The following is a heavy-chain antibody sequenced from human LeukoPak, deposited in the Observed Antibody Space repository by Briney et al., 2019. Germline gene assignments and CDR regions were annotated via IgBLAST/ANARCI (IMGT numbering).Heavy chain of an antibody. CDR3: ARVIRSTLYYYYMDV. CDR1: GGSFSGYY. CDR2: INHSGST. J-gene: IGHJ6*03. Sequence: SETLPLTCAVYGGSFSGYYWSWIRQPPGKGLEWIGEINHSGSTNYNPSLKSRVTISVDTSKNQFSLKLSSVTAADTAVYYCARVIRSTLYYYYMDVWGKGTTVTVSS. V-gene: IGHV4-34*01. D-gene: IGHD3-10*01.